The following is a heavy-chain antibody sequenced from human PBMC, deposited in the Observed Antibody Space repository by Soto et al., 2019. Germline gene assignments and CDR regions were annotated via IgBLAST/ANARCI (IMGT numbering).Heavy chain of an antibody. CDR2: FDPEDGET. D-gene: IGHD2-15*01. CDR3: ATSLGYCSGGSCPPMDV. CDR1: GYTLTELS. V-gene: IGHV1-24*01. Sequence: ASVKVSCKVSGYTLTELSMHWVRQAPGKGLEWMGGFDPEDGETIYTQKFQGRVTMTEDTSTDTAYMELSSLRSEDTAVYYCATSLGYCSGGSCPPMDVWGKGTTVTVSS. J-gene: IGHJ6*04.